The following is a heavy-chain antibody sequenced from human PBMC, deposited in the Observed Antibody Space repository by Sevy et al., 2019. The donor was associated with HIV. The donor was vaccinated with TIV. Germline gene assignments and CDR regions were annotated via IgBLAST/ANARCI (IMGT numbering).Heavy chain of an antibody. Sequence: ASVKVSCKVSGYTFITYGITWVRQAPGQGLEWMGWISPHNGDTIYAQKLQGRVTVIKDTYTNKAYLELRSLRSDDTAVYYCARAYCSGGRCYALACWGQGTLVTVSS. CDR2: ISPHNGDT. J-gene: IGHJ4*02. V-gene: IGHV1-18*01. D-gene: IGHD2-15*01. CDR1: GYTFITYG. CDR3: ARAYCSGGRCYALAC.